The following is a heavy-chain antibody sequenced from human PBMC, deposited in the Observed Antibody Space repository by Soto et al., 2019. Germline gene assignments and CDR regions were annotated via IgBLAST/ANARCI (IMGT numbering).Heavy chain of an antibody. V-gene: IGHV4-30-4*01. CDR2: IYYSGGT. CDR3: ARESLSSSSYFDY. D-gene: IGHD6-13*01. J-gene: IGHJ4*02. CDR1: GGSISSGDYY. Sequence: PSETLSLTCSVSGGSISSGDYYWSWIRQPPGKGLEWIGYIYYSGGTYYNPSLKSRVTISVDTSKNQFSLKLSSVTAADTAVYNCARESLSSSSYFDYGGQETLVTVSS.